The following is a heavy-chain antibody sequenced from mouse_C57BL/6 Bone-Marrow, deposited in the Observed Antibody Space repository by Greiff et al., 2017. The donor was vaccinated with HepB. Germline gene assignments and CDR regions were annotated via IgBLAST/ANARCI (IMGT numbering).Heavy chain of an antibody. CDR2: ISNGGGST. Sequence: EVQLVESGGGLVQPGGSLKLSCAASGFTFSDYYMYWVRQTPEKRLEWVAYISNGGGSTYYPDTVKGRFTISRDNAKNTLYLQMSRLKSEDTAMYYCARPLLLVYAMDYWGQGTSVTVSS. V-gene: IGHV5-12*01. CDR3: ARPLLLVYAMDY. CDR1: GFTFSDYY. D-gene: IGHD1-1*01. J-gene: IGHJ4*01.